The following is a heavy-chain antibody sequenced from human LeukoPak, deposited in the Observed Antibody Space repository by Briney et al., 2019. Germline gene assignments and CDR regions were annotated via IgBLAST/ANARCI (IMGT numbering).Heavy chain of an antibody. CDR1: GFTFSSYA. D-gene: IGHD2-2*01. CDR3: AKGPPKRDCSSTSCYWNY. Sequence: GGSLRLSCAASGFTFSSYAMSWVRQAPGKGLEWVSAISGSGGSTYYADSVKGRFTISRDNSKNTLYLQMNSLRAEDTAVYYCAKGPPKRDCSSTSCYWNYWGQGTLVTVSS. J-gene: IGHJ4*02. CDR2: ISGSGGST. V-gene: IGHV3-23*01.